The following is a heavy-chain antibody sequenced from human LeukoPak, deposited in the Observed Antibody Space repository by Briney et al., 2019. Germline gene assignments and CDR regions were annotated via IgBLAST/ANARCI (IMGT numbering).Heavy chain of an antibody. V-gene: IGHV3-23*01. CDR1: GFTFSNYA. CDR2: ITISSVIT. Sequence: GGSLRLSCAASGFTFSNYAMSWVRQAPGKGLEGVSSITISSVITYYADSVKGRFTISRDNSRDTLFLQMNSLRAEDTALYFCAKLIRPPRYSGNYFDSWGQGALVTVSS. CDR3: AKLIRPPRYSGNYFDS. J-gene: IGHJ4*02. D-gene: IGHD1-26*01.